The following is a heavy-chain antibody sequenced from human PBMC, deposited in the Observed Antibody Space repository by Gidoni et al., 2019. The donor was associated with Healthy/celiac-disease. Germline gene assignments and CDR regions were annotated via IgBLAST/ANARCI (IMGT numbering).Heavy chain of an antibody. CDR2: ISSRSSYT. CDR1: GFPFSDYY. V-gene: IGHV3-11*05. Sequence: QVQLVESGGGLVKPGGSLRLTCAASGFPFSDYYMSWIRQAPGKGLEWVSYISSRSSYTNYADSVKGRFTISRDNAKNSLYLQMNSLRAEDTAVYYCARLASSAKMVRGRGVSGYFDYWGQGTLVTVSS. CDR3: ARLASSAKMVRGRGVSGYFDY. D-gene: IGHD3-10*01. J-gene: IGHJ4*02.